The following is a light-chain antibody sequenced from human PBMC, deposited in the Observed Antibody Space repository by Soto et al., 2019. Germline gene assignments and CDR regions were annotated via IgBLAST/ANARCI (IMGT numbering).Light chain of an antibody. CDR2: AAS. CDR1: QSIAVY. CDR3: QQTYSTPPV. V-gene: IGKV1-39*01. Sequence: IQVTQSPSSLSASVGDRVSITCRASQSIAVYLNWYQQKPGHSPKLLIYAASSLQSGVPSRFSGSGSETDFTLTISSLQPEDFATYYCQQTYSTPPVFGGGTKVEIK. J-gene: IGKJ4*01.